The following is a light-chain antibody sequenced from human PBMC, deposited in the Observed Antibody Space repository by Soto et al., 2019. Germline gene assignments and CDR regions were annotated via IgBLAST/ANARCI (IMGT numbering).Light chain of an antibody. V-gene: IGKV3-15*01. CDR2: GAS. CDR1: QSVRSSF. Sequence: EIGMTQSPATLSVSQGERATLSCRASQSVRSSFLAGYQQKPGQAPSLLIYGASPRATGITGRFSGGGSGTEFTLTINSLQSEDCAVYFCQERSSWPLTFGGGTKVDIK. J-gene: IGKJ4*01. CDR3: QERSSWPLT.